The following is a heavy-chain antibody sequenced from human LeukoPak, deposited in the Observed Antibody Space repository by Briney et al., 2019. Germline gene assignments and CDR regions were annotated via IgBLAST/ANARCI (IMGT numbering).Heavy chain of an antibody. J-gene: IGHJ4*02. CDR2: ISGSGGST. CDR3: AKANDYYDSSGYDY. D-gene: IGHD3-22*01. Sequence: GGSLRLSCAASGFTFSSYAMSWVRQAPGKGLEWVSAISGSGGSTYYADSVKGRFTISRDNSKNTLYLQMNSLRAEDTAVYYCAKANDYYDSSGYDYWGQGTLVTVSS. CDR1: GFTFSSYA. V-gene: IGHV3-23*01.